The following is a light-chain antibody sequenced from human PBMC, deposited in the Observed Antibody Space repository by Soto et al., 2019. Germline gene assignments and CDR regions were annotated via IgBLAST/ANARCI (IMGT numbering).Light chain of an antibody. J-gene: IGKJ2*01. CDR3: QETYGTPYT. CDR2: GAS. Sequence: DIRMTQSPSSLSASVGERVTITCRASQSLSVFLNWYQQRPGKAPMLLIFGASSLQSGVPSRFSGSGSGTDFTLAISSLQPEDVATYDCQETYGTPYTFGQGTTLQI. V-gene: IGKV1-39*01. CDR1: QSLSVF.